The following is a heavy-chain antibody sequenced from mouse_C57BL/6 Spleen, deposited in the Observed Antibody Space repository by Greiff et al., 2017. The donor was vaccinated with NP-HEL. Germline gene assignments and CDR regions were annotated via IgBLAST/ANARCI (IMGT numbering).Heavy chain of an antibody. Sequence: EVQLQQSGPELVKPGASVKISCKASGYTFTDYYMNWVKQSHGKSLEWIGDINPNNGGTSYNQKFKGKATLTVDKSSSTAYMELRSLTSEDSAVYYCARWGVWLRHYAMDYWGQGTSVTVSS. J-gene: IGHJ4*01. D-gene: IGHD2-2*01. CDR2: INPNNGGT. V-gene: IGHV1-26*01. CDR1: GYTFTDYY. CDR3: ARWGVWLRHYAMDY.